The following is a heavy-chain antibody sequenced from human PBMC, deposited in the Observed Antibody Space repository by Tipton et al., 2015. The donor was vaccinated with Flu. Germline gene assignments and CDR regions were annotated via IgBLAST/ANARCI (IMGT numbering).Heavy chain of an antibody. J-gene: IGHJ5*01. CDR1: GDSIRSDYY. CDR2: INHYGNT. Sequence: LRLSCMVSGDSIRSDYYWGWIRQPPGRGLEWIASINHYGNTYHNPSLKSRVAISIDTSRNHVSLKLSSLTAADTAVYFCVRRDYSNYVSDPKNWFDSWGQGTLVTVSS. CDR3: VRRDYSNYVSDPKNWFDS. V-gene: IGHV4-38-2*02. D-gene: IGHD4-11*01.